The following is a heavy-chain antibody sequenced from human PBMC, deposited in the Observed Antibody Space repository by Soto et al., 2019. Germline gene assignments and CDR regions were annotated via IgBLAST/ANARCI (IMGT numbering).Heavy chain of an antibody. D-gene: IGHD6-19*01. CDR1: GGSISRYY. Sequence: SYTLSLACPFSGGSISRYYWTWIRQAPGKGLECIGYIHYSGSTTYNPSLKSRVTMSVDTSKNQFSLRLISVTRADTAVYYCARDSGWAYSLDYWGQGALVTVSA. CDR3: ARDSGWAYSLDY. CDR2: IHYSGST. V-gene: IGHV4-59*01. J-gene: IGHJ4*02.